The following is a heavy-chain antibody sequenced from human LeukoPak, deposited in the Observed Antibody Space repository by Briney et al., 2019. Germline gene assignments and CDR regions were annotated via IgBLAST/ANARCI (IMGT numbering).Heavy chain of an antibody. V-gene: IGHV3-21*01. D-gene: IGHD3-9*01. CDR1: GFTFSSYS. Sequence: GGSLRLSCAASGFTFSSYSMNWVRPAPGKGLEWVSSISSSSSYIYYADSVKGRFTISRDNAKNSLYLQMNSLRAEDTAVYYCARGYYDILTGYYFEYFQHWGQGTLVTVSS. CDR2: ISSSSSYI. J-gene: IGHJ1*01. CDR3: ARGYYDILTGYYFEYFQH.